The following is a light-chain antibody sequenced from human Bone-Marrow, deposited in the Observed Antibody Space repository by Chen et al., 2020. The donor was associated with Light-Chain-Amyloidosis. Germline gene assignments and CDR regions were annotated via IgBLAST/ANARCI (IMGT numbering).Light chain of an antibody. CDR3: QSADSSGTYEVI. CDR2: RDT. J-gene: IGLJ2*01. Sequence: SYELTQPPSVSVSPGQTDRITCSGDDLPTKYAYWYQQKPGQAPVLGIHRDTERPSGSSERFSGSSSGTTATLTISGVQAEDEADYHCQSADSSGTYEVIFGGGTKLTVL. CDR1: DLPTKY. V-gene: IGLV3-25*03.